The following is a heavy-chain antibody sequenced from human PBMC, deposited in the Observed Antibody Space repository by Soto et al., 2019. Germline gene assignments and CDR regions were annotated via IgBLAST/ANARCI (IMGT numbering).Heavy chain of an antibody. J-gene: IGHJ4*02. CDR3: ARLSRGVYDSGRLWEKFDY. V-gene: IGHV2-5*02. D-gene: IGHD5-12*01. Sequence: QITVKESGLTLVKPTQTLTLTCTFSGFSRSTNGMGVGWIRQSPGKALEWLALVYCDDDKRYSTSLRSRITITKDPSKTQVDSTMTNLETVHTSTYFGARLSRGVYDSGRLWEKFDYWGQGPLVSVSS. CDR2: VYCDDDK. CDR1: GFSRSTNGMG.